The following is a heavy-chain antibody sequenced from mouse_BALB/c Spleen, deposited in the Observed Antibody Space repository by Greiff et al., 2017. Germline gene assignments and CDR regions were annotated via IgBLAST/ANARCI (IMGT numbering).Heavy chain of an antibody. V-gene: IGHV3-6*02. CDR1: GYSITSGYY. D-gene: IGHD3-3*01. Sequence: EVKLLESGPGLVKPSQSLSLTCSVTGYSITSGYYWNWIRQFPGNKLEWMGYISYDGSNNYNPSLKNRISITRDTSKNQFFLKLNSVTTEDTATYYCARGRAVGFAYWGQGTLVTVSA. CDR3: ARGRAVGFAY. CDR2: ISYDGSN. J-gene: IGHJ3*01.